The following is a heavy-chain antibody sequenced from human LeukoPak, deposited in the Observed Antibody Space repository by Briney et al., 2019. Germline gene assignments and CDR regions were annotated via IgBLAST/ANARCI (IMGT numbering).Heavy chain of an antibody. CDR1: GGSISSGSYH. Sequence: SETLSLTCTVSGGSISSGSYHWSWIRQPAGKALEGIGRIYPSGSTNYDPSLKSRVTISLDMSKSQFSLKLTSVTAADTAVYYCARGDSSGWYRSWFDPWGQGTLVTVSS. D-gene: IGHD6-19*01. CDR2: IYPSGST. J-gene: IGHJ5*02. CDR3: ARGDSSGWYRSWFDP. V-gene: IGHV4-61*02.